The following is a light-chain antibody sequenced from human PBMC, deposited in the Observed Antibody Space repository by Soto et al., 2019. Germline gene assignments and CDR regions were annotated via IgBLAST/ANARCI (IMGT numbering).Light chain of an antibody. CDR3: QLYCSTRLT. Sequence: IVVRQSPGTRSLSPGSRATLSCRASQSVGSNSLSWYQQRPGQAPRFLIYDASSRATGIPDRFSGSGSGTDFTLTISRLEPEDFVVYYCQLYCSTRLTFCGGTKVEIK. CDR2: DAS. J-gene: IGKJ4*01. V-gene: IGKV3-20*01. CDR1: QSVGSNS.